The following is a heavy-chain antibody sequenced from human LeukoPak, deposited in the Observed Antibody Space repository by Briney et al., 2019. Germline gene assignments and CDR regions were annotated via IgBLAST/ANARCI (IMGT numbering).Heavy chain of an antibody. J-gene: IGHJ4*02. CDR2: VFYNGNT. CDR1: GAIIKREGFN. V-gene: IGHV4-39*01. Sequence: PSETLSLTCSVSGAIIKREGFNWDWIRQPPGQGLEYIGSVFYNGNTYYTPSLESRVTISVDTSKNQFSLKLYSVTAADTAVYYCTRRPKEPGFWSGYVDSWGQGTLVTVSS. D-gene: IGHD3-3*01. CDR3: TRRPKEPGFWSGYVDS.